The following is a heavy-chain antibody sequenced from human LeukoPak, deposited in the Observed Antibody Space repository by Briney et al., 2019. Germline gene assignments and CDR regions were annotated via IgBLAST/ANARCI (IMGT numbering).Heavy chain of an antibody. Sequence: SETLSLTCTVSGGSISSGDYYWSWIRQPPGKGLEWIGFIYYSGSTYYNPSLKSRVTISIDTSKNQFSLKLSSVTAADTAVYYCAVDTVTTVGAFDIWGQGTMVTVSS. CDR2: IYYSGST. D-gene: IGHD4-17*01. CDR3: AVDTVTTVGAFDI. CDR1: GGSISSGDYY. V-gene: IGHV4-30-4*08. J-gene: IGHJ3*02.